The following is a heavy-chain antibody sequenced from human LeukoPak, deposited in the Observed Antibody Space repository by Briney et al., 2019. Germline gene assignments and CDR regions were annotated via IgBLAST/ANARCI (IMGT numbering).Heavy chain of an antibody. CDR1: GGSISSGDYY. CDR2: IYYSGST. D-gene: IGHD1-26*01. J-gene: IGHJ4*02. CDR3: ARLVGGSYSQFDY. V-gene: IGHV4-61*08. Sequence: PSETLSLTCTVSGGSISSGDYYWSWIRQPPGKGLEWIGYIYYSGSTNYNPSLKSRVTISVDTSKNQFSLKLSSVTAADTAVYYCARLVGGSYSQFDYWGQGTLVTVSS.